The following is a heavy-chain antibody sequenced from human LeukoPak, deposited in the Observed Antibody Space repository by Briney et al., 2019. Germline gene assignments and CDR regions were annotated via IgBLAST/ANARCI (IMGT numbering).Heavy chain of an antibody. J-gene: IGHJ6*02. CDR1: GFTFSTYV. CDR3: ARVVAGSVYNSGMDV. Sequence: GRSLRLSCAASGFTFSTYVMHWVRQAPGKGLQWVAVILYDGSNKYFADSVKGRFIISRDNSKNTLYLQMNGLTAEDTAVYYCARVVAGSVYNSGMDVWGQGTTVTVSS. D-gene: IGHD3-10*01. CDR2: ILYDGSNK. V-gene: IGHV3-30*01.